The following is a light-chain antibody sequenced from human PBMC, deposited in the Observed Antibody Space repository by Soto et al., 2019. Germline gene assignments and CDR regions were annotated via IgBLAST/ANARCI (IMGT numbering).Light chain of an antibody. V-gene: IGLV2-14*01. CDR3: TSYTSSSTYV. CDR1: SSDVGAYYY. Sequence: QSALTQPASVSGPPGQSVTISCTGTSSDVGAYYYVYWYQHHPGKAPRLVIYDVTNRPSGISDRFSGSKSGNTASLTISGLLAEDEDDYYSTSYTSSSTYVFGTGTKLTVL. J-gene: IGLJ1*01. CDR2: DVT.